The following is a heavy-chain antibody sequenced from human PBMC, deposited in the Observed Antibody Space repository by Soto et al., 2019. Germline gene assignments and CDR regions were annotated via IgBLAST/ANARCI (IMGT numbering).Heavy chain of an antibody. V-gene: IGHV1-69*12. CDR1: GGTFSSDS. D-gene: IGHD2-15*01. CDR2: IIPMFDTP. J-gene: IGHJ4*02. Sequence: QVQLVQSGAEVKKPGSSVKVSCKASGGTFSSDSFSWVRQAPGQGLEWMGGIIPMFDTPIYAQKFQDRVTITADESTNTAYMQLSSLSSGDTAVYYCASSGGLDRDFNYWGQGSLVTVSS. CDR3: ASSGGLDRDFNY.